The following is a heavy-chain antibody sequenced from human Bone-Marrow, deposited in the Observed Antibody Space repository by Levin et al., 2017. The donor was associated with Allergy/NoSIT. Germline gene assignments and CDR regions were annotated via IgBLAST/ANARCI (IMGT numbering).Heavy chain of an antibody. J-gene: IGHJ4*02. V-gene: IGHV3-66*02. D-gene: IGHD3-9*01. CDR3: AGSPATGY. CDR2: IYSGGAT. CDR1: GFTVSNNY. Sequence: GGSLRLSCAVSGFTVSNNYMSWVRQAPGKGLEGVSVIYSGGATNYVDSVKGRFTVSRDNSKNTLYLQMNSLGAEDTAVYYCAGSPATGYWGQGTLVTVSS.